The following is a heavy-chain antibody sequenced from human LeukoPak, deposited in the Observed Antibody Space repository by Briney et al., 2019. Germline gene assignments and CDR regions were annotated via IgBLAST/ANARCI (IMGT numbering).Heavy chain of an antibody. CDR1: GFTLSSYA. J-gene: IGHJ3*02. CDR2: ISASGGST. D-gene: IGHD6-13*01. V-gene: IGHV3-23*01. Sequence: GGSLRLSCAASGFTLSSYAMTWVRQAPGKGLEWVSLISASGGSTYYADSVKGRFTISRDNAKNSLYLQVNSLRAEDTAVYYCARIGLYTSSWYFDIWGQGTMVTVSS. CDR3: ARIGLYTSSWYFDI.